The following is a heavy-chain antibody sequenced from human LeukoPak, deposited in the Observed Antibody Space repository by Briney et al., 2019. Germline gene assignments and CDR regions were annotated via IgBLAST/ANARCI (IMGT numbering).Heavy chain of an antibody. J-gene: IGHJ4*02. D-gene: IGHD5-24*01. CDR3: ARSSTQRWLTTYYFDY. CDR1: GYTFTSYG. V-gene: IGHV7-4-1*02. CDR2: INTNTGNP. Sequence: ASVKVSCKASGYTFTSYGISWVRQAPGQGLEWMGWINTNTGNPTYAQGFTGRFVFSLDTSVSTAYLQISSLKAEDTAVYYCARSSTQRWLTTYYFDYWGQGTLVTVSS.